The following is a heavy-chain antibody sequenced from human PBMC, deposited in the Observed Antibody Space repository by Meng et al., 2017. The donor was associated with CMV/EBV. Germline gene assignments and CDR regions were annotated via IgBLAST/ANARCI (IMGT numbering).Heavy chain of an antibody. J-gene: IGHJ4*02. CDR3: ARESSYDFSHDY. CDR2: INPSGGST. V-gene: IGHV1-46*01. Sequence: QVQRVQSGAEVKKTGASMKVSSKASGYTFTSYYMHWVRQAPGQGLEWMGIINPSGGSTSYAQKFQGRVTMTRDTSTSTVYMELSSLRSEDTAVYYCARESSYDFSHDYWGQGTLVTVSS. D-gene: IGHD3-3*01. CDR1: GYTFTSYY.